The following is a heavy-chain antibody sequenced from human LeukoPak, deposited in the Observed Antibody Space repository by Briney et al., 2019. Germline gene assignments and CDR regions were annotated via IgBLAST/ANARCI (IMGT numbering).Heavy chain of an antibody. Sequence: PGGSLRLSCSASGFTFSSYAMHWVRQAPGKGLEYVSAVSSNGGSTYYADSVKGRFTISRDNSKNTLYLQMSSLRAEDTAVYYCVKDMPTSSWYSWYFDYWGQGTLVTVSS. CDR1: GFTFSSYA. D-gene: IGHD6-13*01. CDR2: VSSNGGST. CDR3: VKDMPTSSWYSWYFDY. V-gene: IGHV3-64D*06. J-gene: IGHJ4*02.